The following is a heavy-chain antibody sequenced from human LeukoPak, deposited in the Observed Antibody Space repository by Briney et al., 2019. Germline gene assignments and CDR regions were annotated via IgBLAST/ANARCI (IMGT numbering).Heavy chain of an antibody. D-gene: IGHD4-17*01. V-gene: IGHV4-59*01. Sequence: SETLSLTCTVSDDSITIYYWSWIRQPPGKGLEWIGYIDHTGITNYNPSLNSRVTISRDTSKNHFSLELSSATAADTAVYYCARGSYGDYVAGYWGQGTLVTVSS. CDR2: IDHTGIT. J-gene: IGHJ4*02. CDR3: ARGSYGDYVAGY. CDR1: DDSITIYY.